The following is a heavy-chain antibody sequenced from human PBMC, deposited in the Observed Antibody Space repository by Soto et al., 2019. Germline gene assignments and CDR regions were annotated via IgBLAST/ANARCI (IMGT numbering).Heavy chain of an antibody. CDR3: ARVGRFGDAFDI. D-gene: IGHD3-10*01. CDR1: GFTFSSYE. Sequence: GGSLRLSCAASGFTFSSYEMNWVRQAPGKGLEWVSYISSSGSTIYYADSVKGRFTISRDNAKNSLYLQMNSLRAEDTAVYYCARVGRFGDAFDIWGQGTMVTVSS. V-gene: IGHV3-48*03. J-gene: IGHJ3*02. CDR2: ISSSGSTI.